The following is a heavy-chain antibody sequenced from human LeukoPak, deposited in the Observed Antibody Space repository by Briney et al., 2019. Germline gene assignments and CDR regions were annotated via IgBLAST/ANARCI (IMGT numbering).Heavy chain of an antibody. CDR2: ISSSSYI. J-gene: IGHJ4*02. Sequence: GGSLRLSCAASGFTFSSYSMNWVRQAPGKGLEWVSSISSSSYIYYADSVKGRFTISRDNAKNSLYLQMNSLRAEDTAVYYCARFFGDVWGSYPGFDYWGQGTLVTVSS. CDR3: ARFFGDVWGSYPGFDY. D-gene: IGHD3-16*02. CDR1: GFTFSSYS. V-gene: IGHV3-21*01.